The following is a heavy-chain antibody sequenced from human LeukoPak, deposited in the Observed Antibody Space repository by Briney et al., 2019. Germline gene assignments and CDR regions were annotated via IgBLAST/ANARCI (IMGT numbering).Heavy chain of an antibody. V-gene: IGHV4-4*02. CDR3: ARHGYCSGGSCYWGWFDP. J-gene: IGHJ5*02. Sequence: SETLSLTCAVSGGSISSSNWWSWVRQPPGKGLEWIGEIYHSGSTNYNPSLKSRVTISVDKSKNQFSLKLSSVTAADTAVYYCARHGYCSGGSCYWGWFDPWGQGTLVTVSS. CDR1: GGSISSSNW. D-gene: IGHD2-15*01. CDR2: IYHSGST.